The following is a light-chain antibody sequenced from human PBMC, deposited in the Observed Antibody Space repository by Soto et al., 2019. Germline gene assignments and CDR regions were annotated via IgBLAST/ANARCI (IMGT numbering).Light chain of an antibody. V-gene: IGKV1-5*01. CDR1: QSISSW. J-gene: IGKJ1*01. CDR2: DAP. Sequence: DIQMTQSPSTLSASVGDRVTITCRASQSISSWLAWYQQKPGQAPKLLIYDAPSLESGVPSRFSGSGSGTEFTLTISSLQPDDFAAYYCQQYNSYLWTFGQGTKVDIK. CDR3: QQYNSYLWT.